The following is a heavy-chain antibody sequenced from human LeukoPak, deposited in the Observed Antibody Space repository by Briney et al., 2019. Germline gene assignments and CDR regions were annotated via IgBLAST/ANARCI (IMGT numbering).Heavy chain of an antibody. Sequence: GGSLRLSCAASGFTFSSYAMSWVRQAPGKGLEWVSAISGSGGSTYYADFVKGRFTISRDNSKNTLYLQMNSLRAEDTAVYYCAKANDYYDSSGYDYWGQGTLVTVSS. J-gene: IGHJ4*02. CDR2: ISGSGGST. V-gene: IGHV3-23*01. CDR3: AKANDYYDSSGYDY. CDR1: GFTFSSYA. D-gene: IGHD3-22*01.